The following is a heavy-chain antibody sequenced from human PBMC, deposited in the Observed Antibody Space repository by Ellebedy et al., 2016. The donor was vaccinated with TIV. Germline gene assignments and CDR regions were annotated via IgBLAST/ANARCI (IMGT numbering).Heavy chain of an antibody. J-gene: IGHJ3*02. CDR1: GYFASYV. V-gene: IGHV1-3*01. CDR3: GGFGSLVWPWASDI. CDR2: INPDNNST. D-gene: IGHD3-3*01. Sequence: ASVKVSCXASGYFASYVIHWVRQAPGQRLEWMGWINPDNNSTEISQQFQGRVDMTSDTSASTAYMELSRLRSADTAVYYCGGFGSLVWPWASDIWGQGTMVTVSS.